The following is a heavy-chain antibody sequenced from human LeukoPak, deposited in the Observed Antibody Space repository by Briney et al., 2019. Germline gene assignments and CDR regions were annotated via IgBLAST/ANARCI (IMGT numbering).Heavy chain of an antibody. CDR2: IKQDGSEK. CDR3: ARGKTSQNIVTRKTYNWFDP. D-gene: IGHD2/OR15-2a*01. J-gene: IGHJ5*02. Sequence: GGSLRLSCAASGFTFSSYWMCWVRQAPEQGLEWVANIKQDGSEKYYVDSVKGRFTISRDNAKNSLYLQMNSLRAEDTAVYYCARGKTSQNIVTRKTYNWFDPWGQGTLVTVSS. V-gene: IGHV3-7*01. CDR1: GFTFSSYW.